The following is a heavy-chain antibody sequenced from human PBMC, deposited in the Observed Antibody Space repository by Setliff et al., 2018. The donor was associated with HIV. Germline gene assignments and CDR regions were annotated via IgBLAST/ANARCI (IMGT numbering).Heavy chain of an antibody. D-gene: IGHD4-17*01. CDR1: GGSISNNSYY. Sequence: SETLSLTCTVSGGSISNNSYYWGWVRQPPGKGLELIGNLFYNGNTYYNPSLKSRVTISVDTSKNQFSLNLSSVTAADTAVYYCARYDYGDFDYWGQGTPVTVSS. CDR2: LFYNGNT. CDR3: ARYDYGDFDY. J-gene: IGHJ4*02. V-gene: IGHV4-39*07.